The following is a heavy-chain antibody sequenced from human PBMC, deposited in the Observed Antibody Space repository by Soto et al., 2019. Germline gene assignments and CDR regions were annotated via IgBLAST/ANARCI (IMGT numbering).Heavy chain of an antibody. CDR2: IGSITSNK. D-gene: IGHD6-6*01. J-gene: IGHJ4*02. V-gene: IGHV3-48*02. Sequence: GGSLRLSCAASGFPFSNYGMNWVRQAPGRGPEWVSYIGSITSNKDYANYVKGRFTISRDNAKNTLYLQMNSLRDEDTAVYYCARGGAARPDYWGQGTLVTVSS. CDR3: ARGGAARPDY. CDR1: GFPFSNYG.